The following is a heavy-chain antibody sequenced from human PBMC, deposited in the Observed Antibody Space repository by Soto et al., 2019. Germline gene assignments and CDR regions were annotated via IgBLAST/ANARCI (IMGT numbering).Heavy chain of an antibody. V-gene: IGHV1-3*01. CDR2: INAGNGNT. CDR1: GYTFTSYA. Sequence: ASVKVSCKASGYTFTSYAMHWVRQAPGQRLEWMGWINAGNGNTKYSQKFQGRVTITRDTSASTAYMELSSLRSEDTAVYYCARDDVLCDGGRCYGVPLAVWGKGTTVTVSS. J-gene: IGHJ6*04. CDR3: ARDDVLCDGGRCYGVPLAV. D-gene: IGHD2-15*01.